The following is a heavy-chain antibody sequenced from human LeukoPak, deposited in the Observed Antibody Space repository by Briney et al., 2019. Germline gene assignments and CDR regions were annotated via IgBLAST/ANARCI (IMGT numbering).Heavy chain of an antibody. Sequence: HSQTPSLTCAISGDSTSSSSITWSWIRPSPSRCSGWLGRTYYMSNWYNQYPVSVKRRLIINPPTSKNKFYWTPYFATPQHRATDYCARADMIRGRQFDAFDIWGQGRMVTVSS. D-gene: IGHD3-10*01. CDR2: TYYMSNWYN. V-gene: IGHV6-1*01. J-gene: IGHJ3*02. CDR1: GDSTSSSSIT. CDR3: ARADMIRGRQFDAFDI.